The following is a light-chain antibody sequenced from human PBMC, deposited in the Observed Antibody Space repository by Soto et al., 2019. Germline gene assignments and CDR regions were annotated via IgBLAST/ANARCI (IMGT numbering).Light chain of an antibody. J-gene: IGLJ2*01. V-gene: IGLV2-14*01. Sequence: QSALTQPASVSGSPGQSITISCSGTSRDIGACNLVSWYQQPPGKAPKLLIYEVSNRPSGISYRFSGSKSGTTASLTISSLRPGDEADSYCSASASISTLGFGGGTKLPFL. CDR1: SRDIGACNL. CDR2: EVS. CDR3: SASASISTLG.